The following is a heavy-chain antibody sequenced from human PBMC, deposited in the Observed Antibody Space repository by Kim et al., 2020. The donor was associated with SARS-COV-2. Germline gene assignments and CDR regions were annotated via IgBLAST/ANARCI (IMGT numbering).Heavy chain of an antibody. Sequence: GGSLRLSCAASGFTFSGYGMHWVRQAPGKGLEWVTVISYDGNYNSYADAAKGRFTISRDNSKNTLYLQMNSLGAEDTAVYYCARALRGRLGATSLAYWGQGTRVTVST. CDR2: ISYDGNYN. D-gene: IGHD1-26*01. CDR3: ARALRGRLGATSLAY. V-gene: IGHV3-30*19. CDR1: GFTFSGYG. J-gene: IGHJ1*01.